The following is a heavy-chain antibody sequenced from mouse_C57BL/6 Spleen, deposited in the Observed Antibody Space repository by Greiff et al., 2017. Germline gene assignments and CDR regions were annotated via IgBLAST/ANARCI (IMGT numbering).Heavy chain of an antibody. Sequence: EVQLQQSGPELVKPGDSVKISCKASGYSFTGYFMNWVMQSHGQSLEWIGRINPYNGDTFYNQKFKGKATLTVDKSSSTAHMELRSLTSEDSAVYYCARDDYDGRFDYWGQGTTLTVSS. D-gene: IGHD2-4*01. J-gene: IGHJ2*01. V-gene: IGHV1-20*01. CDR2: INPYNGDT. CDR3: ARDDYDGRFDY. CDR1: GYSFTGYF.